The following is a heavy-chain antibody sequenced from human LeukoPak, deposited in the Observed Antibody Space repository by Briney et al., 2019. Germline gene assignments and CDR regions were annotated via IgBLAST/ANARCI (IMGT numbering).Heavy chain of an antibody. CDR1: GFTFTSYA. CDR3: AKGARSSGSSYFDY. J-gene: IGHJ4*02. D-gene: IGHD3-10*01. Sequence: GGSLRLSCAASGFTFTSYAMNWVRQAPGKGLEWVSAISGSGGSTYSADSLKGRFTISRDNSKNTLYLQMNSPRVEDTAVYYCAKGARSSGSSYFDYWGQGTLVTVSS. CDR2: ISGSGGST. V-gene: IGHV3-23*01.